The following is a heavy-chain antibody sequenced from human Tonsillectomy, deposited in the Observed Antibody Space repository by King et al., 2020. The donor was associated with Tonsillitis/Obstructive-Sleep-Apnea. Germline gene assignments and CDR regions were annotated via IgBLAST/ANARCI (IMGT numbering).Heavy chain of an antibody. Sequence: VQLVESGAEMRKPGASVKVSCKASGYTFTNFGISWVRRAPGQGLEWMGWISAYNGNTNCAQKLQGRVTMTTDTSTSTAYMELRSLGSDDTAVYYCARGSNYYFDSSGYYSNHYYYYMDVWGKGTTVTVSS. CDR1: GYTFTNFG. D-gene: IGHD3-22*01. CDR3: ARGSNYYFDSSGYYSNHYYYYMDV. V-gene: IGHV1-18*01. J-gene: IGHJ6*03. CDR2: ISAYNGNT.